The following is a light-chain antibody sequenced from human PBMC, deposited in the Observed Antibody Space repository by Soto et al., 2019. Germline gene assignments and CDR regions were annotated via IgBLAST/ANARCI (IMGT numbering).Light chain of an antibody. Sequence: QSALTQPASVSGSPGQSITISCTGTSSDVGAYNYVSCYQQHPGKAPKLMIFDVSNRPPGVSNRFSGSKSGNTASLTSSGLQAEDEADYYCSSYTTATTRVFGGGTKLTVL. V-gene: IGLV2-14*01. CDR3: SSYTTATTRV. J-gene: IGLJ3*02. CDR1: SSDVGAYNY. CDR2: DVS.